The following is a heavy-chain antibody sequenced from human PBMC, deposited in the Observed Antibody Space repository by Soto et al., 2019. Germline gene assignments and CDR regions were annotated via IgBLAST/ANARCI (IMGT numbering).Heavy chain of an antibody. CDR1: GGSDSSGGYS. CDR3: ARVPFP. CDR2: IYHSGSP. Sequence: SWTQCLSGTLAGGSDSSGGYSWSWIRQPPGKGLEWIGYIYHSGSPYYNPSLKSRVTISVDRSKNQFSLKLISVSAADTAVYYCARVPFPWGQGTLVTVSS. V-gene: IGHV4-30-2*01. J-gene: IGHJ5*02.